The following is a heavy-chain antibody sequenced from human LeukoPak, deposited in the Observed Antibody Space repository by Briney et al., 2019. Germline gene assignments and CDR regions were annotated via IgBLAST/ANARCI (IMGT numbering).Heavy chain of an antibody. V-gene: IGHV4-59*08. Sequence: PSETLSLTCTVSGGSISSYYWTWIRQPPGKGLEWIGYIYYSGSTNYNPSLKSRVTISVDTTKNQFSLKLSSVTAADTAVYYWARQGRGYGGNSDYWGQGTLVTVSS. D-gene: IGHD4-23*01. CDR3: ARQGRGYGGNSDY. CDR2: IYYSGST. CDR1: GGSISSYY. J-gene: IGHJ4*02.